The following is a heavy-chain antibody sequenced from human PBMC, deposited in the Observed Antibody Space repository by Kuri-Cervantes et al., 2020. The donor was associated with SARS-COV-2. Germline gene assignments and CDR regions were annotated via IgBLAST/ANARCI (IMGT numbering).Heavy chain of an antibody. CDR2: IIPILGIA. CDR3: ARDGVAGSLTMDF. D-gene: IGHD6-19*01. J-gene: IGHJ4*02. Sequence: SFMIFCNASGGTFSSSGLSWGRQAPGQGLEWVGGIIPILGIANYAQKFQGRVTITADKSTTTAYVELSSLRSEDTAVYYCARDGVAGSLTMDFWGQGTLVTVSS. V-gene: IGHV1-69*10. CDR1: GGTFSSSG.